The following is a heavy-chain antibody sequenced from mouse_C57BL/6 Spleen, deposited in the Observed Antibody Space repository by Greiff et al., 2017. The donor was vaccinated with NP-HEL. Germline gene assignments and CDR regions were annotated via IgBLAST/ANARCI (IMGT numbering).Heavy chain of an antibody. D-gene: IGHD1-1*01. CDR3: AIYYYGSTDV. V-gene: IGHV1-69*01. Sequence: QVQLQQSGAELVMPGASVKLSCKASGYTFTSYWMHWVKQRPGQGLEWIGEIDPSDSYTNYNQKFKGKSTLTVDKSSSTAYMQLSSLTSEDSAVYYCAIYYYGSTDVWGTGTTVTVSS. J-gene: IGHJ1*03. CDR2: IDPSDSYT. CDR1: GYTFTSYW.